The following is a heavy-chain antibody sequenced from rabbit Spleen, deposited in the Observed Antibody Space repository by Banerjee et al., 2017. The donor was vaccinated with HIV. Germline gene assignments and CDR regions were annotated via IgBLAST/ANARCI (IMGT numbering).Heavy chain of an antibody. CDR2: IYIGNSKT. V-gene: IGHV1S45*01. D-gene: IGHD8-1*01. CDR1: GFSFSSGCD. J-gene: IGHJ4*01. CDR3: ARDAGRGDYIHGVLNL. Sequence: QEQLVESGGGLVQPGGSLKLTCTASGFSFSSGCDICWVQPAPGKGLEGIACIYIGNSKTSNASWAKGRFTISKTSSTTVLLQMTILTAADTAYYCWARDAGRGDYIHGVLNLWGPGTLVTVS.